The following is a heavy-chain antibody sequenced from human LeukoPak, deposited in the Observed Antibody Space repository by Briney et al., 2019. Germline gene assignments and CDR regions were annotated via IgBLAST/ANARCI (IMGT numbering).Heavy chain of an antibody. CDR3: AKDIGEEQWRGIDL. D-gene: IGHD6-19*01. Sequence: GGSLRLSRAASGFTFDEYAMHWVRQAPGKGLEWVSGTSWNSNNIVYADSVKGRFTISRDNAKNSLYLQMNSLRVEDTALYYCAKDIGEEQWRGIDLWGQGTLVTVSS. CDR2: TSWNSNNI. CDR1: GFTFDEYA. V-gene: IGHV3-9*01. J-gene: IGHJ4*02.